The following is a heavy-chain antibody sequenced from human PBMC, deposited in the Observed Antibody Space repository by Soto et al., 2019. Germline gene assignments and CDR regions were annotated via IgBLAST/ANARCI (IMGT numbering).Heavy chain of an antibody. J-gene: IGHJ4*02. Sequence: GGSLRLSCAASGFTFHNYWMGWVRQTPDKGLEWVDNIKPDGSEKYYVDSVKGRFTISRDNARNSLYLQMNSLRAEDMAVYYCARENSSDYWGQGALVTVSS. CDR1: GFTFHNYW. V-gene: IGHV3-7*01. CDR2: IKPDGSEK. CDR3: ARENSSDY.